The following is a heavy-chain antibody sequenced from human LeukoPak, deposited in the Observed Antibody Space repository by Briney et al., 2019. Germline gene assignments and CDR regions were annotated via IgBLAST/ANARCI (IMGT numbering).Heavy chain of an antibody. CDR2: ISSSSSYI. V-gene: IGHV3-21*04. CDR3: AKDSYNYYDSSGPMDY. J-gene: IGHJ4*02. D-gene: IGHD3-22*01. CDR1: GFTFSSYS. Sequence: GGSLRLSCAASGFTFSSYSMNWVRQAPGKGLEWVSSISSSSSYIYYADSVKGRFTISRDNAKNSLYLQMNSLRAEDTAVYYCAKDSYNYYDSSGPMDYWGQGTLVTVSS.